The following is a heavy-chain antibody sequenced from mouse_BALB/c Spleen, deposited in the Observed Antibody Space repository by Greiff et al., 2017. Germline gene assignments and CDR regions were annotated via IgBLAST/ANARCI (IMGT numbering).Heavy chain of an antibody. V-gene: IGHV3-8*02. CDR3: ARGFITTVVPY. Sequence: EVKLVESGPSLVKPSQTLSLTCSVTGDSITSGYWNWIRKFPGNTLEYMGYISYSGSTYYNPSLKSRISITRDTSKNQYYLQLNSVTTEDTATYYCARGFITTVVPYWGQGTLVTVSA. D-gene: IGHD1-1*01. CDR1: GDSITSGY. J-gene: IGHJ3*01. CDR2: ISYSGST.